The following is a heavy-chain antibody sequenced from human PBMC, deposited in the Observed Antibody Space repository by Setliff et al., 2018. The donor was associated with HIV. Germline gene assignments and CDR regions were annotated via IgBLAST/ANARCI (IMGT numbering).Heavy chain of an antibody. CDR3: ARDFGGSYFFGYYYGMDV. Sequence: SETLSLTCTVSGGSISSYYWSWIRQPAGKGLEWIGRIYTSGSTNYNPPLKSRVTMSVDTSKNQFSLKLSSVTAADTAVHYCARDFGGSYFFGYYYGMDVWGQGTTVTVSS. J-gene: IGHJ6*02. CDR1: GGSISSYY. CDR2: IYTSGST. D-gene: IGHD1-26*01. V-gene: IGHV4-4*07.